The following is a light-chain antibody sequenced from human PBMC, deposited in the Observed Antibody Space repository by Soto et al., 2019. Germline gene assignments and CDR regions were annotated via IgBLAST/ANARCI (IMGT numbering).Light chain of an antibody. J-gene: IGLJ1*01. V-gene: IGLV1-40*01. CDR2: ADV. Sequence: QSVLTQPPSVSGAPGQRVTISCTGSTSNIGAGFGVHWYQQLPGAGPKVVIYADVNRPSGVPDRFSGSKSGTSASLTITGLQAEDEADYYCSSYAGSSNVFGTGTKLTVL. CDR1: TSNIGAGFG. CDR3: SSYAGSSNV.